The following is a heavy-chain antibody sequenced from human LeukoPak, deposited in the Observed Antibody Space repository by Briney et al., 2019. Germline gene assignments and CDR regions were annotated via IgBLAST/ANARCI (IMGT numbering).Heavy chain of an antibody. Sequence: SETLSLTCTVSGGSISSSSYYWGWIRQPPGKGLEWIGSIYYSGSTYYNPSLKSRVTISVDTSKNQFSLKLSSVTAADTAVYYCAGARDGYPDGIDYWGQGTLVTVSS. D-gene: IGHD5-24*01. CDR1: GGSISSSSYY. V-gene: IGHV4-39*07. J-gene: IGHJ4*02. CDR3: AGARDGYPDGIDY. CDR2: IYYSGST.